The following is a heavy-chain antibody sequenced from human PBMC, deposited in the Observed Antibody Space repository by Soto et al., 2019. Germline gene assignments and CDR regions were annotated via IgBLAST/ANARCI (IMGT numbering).Heavy chain of an antibody. CDR1: SGSIRSSNW. J-gene: IGHJ6*03. Sequence: QVQLQESGPGLVKPSGTLSLTCAVSSGSIRSSNWWSWVRQPPGKGLEWIGEIHHSGSTNYNPSLKSLVTILVDKSKNQFSLNLSSVTAADTAVYYCASGSYCSGGSCSPFYYYYMDVWGKGTTVTVSS. V-gene: IGHV4-4*02. CDR3: ASGSYCSGGSCSPFYYYYMDV. CDR2: IHHSGST. D-gene: IGHD2-15*01.